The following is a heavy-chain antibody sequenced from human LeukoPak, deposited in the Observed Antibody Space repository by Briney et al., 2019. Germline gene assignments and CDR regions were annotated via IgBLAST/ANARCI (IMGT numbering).Heavy chain of an antibody. Sequence: PSETLSLTCAVYGGSFSGYYWSWIRQPPGKGLEWIGEINHSGSTNYNPSLKSRVTISVDTSKNQFSLKLSSVTAADTAVYYCASRKAYGSGSSAGYWGQGTLVTVSS. CDR3: ASRKAYGSGSSAGY. J-gene: IGHJ4*02. D-gene: IGHD3-10*01. CDR1: GGSFSGYY. CDR2: INHSGST. V-gene: IGHV4-34*01.